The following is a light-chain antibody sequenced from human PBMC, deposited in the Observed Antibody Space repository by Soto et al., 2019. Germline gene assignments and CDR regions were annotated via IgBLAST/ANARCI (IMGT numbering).Light chain of an antibody. V-gene: IGKV3-15*01. J-gene: IGKJ5*01. Sequence: EIVMTQSPATLSVSPGERATLSCRASESVSGNLAWYQQKPGQAPRLLIYDTASRATAIPARFSGSGSGTEFTLTISSLQSEDFAVYYCQQYSKSPIFGQGTRLEIK. CDR2: DTA. CDR1: ESVSGN. CDR3: QQYSKSPI.